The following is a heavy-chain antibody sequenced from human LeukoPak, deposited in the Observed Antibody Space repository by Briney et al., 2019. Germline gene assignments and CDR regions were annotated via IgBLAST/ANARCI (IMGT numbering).Heavy chain of an antibody. CDR1: GYTFTGYY. D-gene: IGHD3-22*01. CDR3: ARDLAYDSSGYLLDY. Sequence: ASVKVSCKASGYTFTGYYMHWVRQAPGQGLEWMGWINPNSGGTNYAQKFQGWVTMTRDTSISTAYMELSRLRSDDTAVYYCARDLAYDSSGYLLDYWGQGTLVTVSS. V-gene: IGHV1-2*04. CDR2: INPNSGGT. J-gene: IGHJ4*02.